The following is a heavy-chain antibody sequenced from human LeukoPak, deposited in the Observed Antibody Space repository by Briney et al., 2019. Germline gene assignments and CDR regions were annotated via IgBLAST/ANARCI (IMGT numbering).Heavy chain of an antibody. J-gene: IGHJ5*02. Sequence: PGGSLRLSCAASGFTFSSYAMHWVRQAPGKGLEWVAVISYDGSNKYYADSVKGRFTISRDNSKNTLYLQMSSLRAEDTAVYYCARDPNPMTTVTINWFDPWGQGTLVTVSS. CDR1: GFTFSSYA. D-gene: IGHD4-17*01. CDR3: ARDPNPMTTVTINWFDP. V-gene: IGHV3-30-3*01. CDR2: ISYDGSNK.